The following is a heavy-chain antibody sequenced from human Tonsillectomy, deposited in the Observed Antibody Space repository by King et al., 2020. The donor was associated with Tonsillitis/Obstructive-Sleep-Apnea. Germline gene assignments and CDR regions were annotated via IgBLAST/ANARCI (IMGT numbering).Heavy chain of an antibody. J-gene: IGHJ4*02. D-gene: IGHD1-26*01. CDR1: GGSFRGYY. CDR2: INHSGST. Sequence: QVQLQQWGAGLLKPSETLSLTCAVYGGSFRGYYWSWIRHPPGKGLEWIGEINHSGSTNYNQSLKSRVTLSVDTSKNQFTLELSSVTAADTAVHYCASGGTYIPLSGSQHRRLSRPFDYWGQGTLVTVSS. CDR3: ASGGTYIPLSGSQHRRLSRPFDY. V-gene: IGHV4-34*01.